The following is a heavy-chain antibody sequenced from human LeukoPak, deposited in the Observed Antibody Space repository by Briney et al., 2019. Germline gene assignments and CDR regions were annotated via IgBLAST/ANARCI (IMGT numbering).Heavy chain of an antibody. V-gene: IGHV3-23*01. CDR3: AKDRLGDSSSWYEFLRGYFQH. CDR1: GFTFSSYA. J-gene: IGHJ1*01. Sequence: GGSLRLSCAASGFTFSSYAMSWVRQAPGKGLEWVSAISGSGGSTYYADSVKGRFTISRDNSKNTLYLQMNSLRAEDTAVYYCAKDRLGDSSSWYEFLRGYFQHWGQGTLVTVSS. CDR2: ISGSGGST. D-gene: IGHD6-13*01.